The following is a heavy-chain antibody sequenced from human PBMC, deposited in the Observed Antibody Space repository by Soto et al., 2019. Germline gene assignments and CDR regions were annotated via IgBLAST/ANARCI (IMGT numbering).Heavy chain of an antibody. J-gene: IGHJ4*02. Sequence: PGGSLRLSCAASGFTFSSYGMHWVRQAPGKGLEWVAVISYDGSNKYYADSVKGRFTISRDNSKNTLYLQMNSLRAEDTAVYYCAKGLASDKAAAIATDDYWGPGTLVTVSS. V-gene: IGHV3-30*18. CDR1: GFTFSSYG. CDR3: AKGLASDKAAAIATDDY. D-gene: IGHD2-2*02. CDR2: ISYDGSNK.